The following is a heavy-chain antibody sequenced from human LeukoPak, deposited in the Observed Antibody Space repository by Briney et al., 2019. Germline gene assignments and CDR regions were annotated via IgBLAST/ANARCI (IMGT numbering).Heavy chain of an antibody. J-gene: IGHJ4*02. CDR2: INHSGST. CDR3: ARVRGSYFLRRFDY. V-gene: IGHV4-34*01. Sequence: PSETLSLTCAVYGGSFSGYYWSWIRQPPGKGLEWIGEINHSGSTNYNPSLKSRVTISVDTSKNQFSLKLSSVTAADTAVYYCARVRGSYFLRRFDYWGQGTLVTVSS. CDR1: GGSFSGYY. D-gene: IGHD1-26*01.